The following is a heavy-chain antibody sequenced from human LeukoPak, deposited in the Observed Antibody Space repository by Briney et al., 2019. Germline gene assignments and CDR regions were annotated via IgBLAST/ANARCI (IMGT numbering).Heavy chain of an antibody. Sequence: SETLSLTCTVSGGSISSYYWSWIRQPAGKGLEWIGRIYTSGSTNYNPSLKSRVTMSVDTSKNQFSLKLSSVTAADTAVYYCARGDDYDILTGYYNRNWFDPWGRGTLVTVSS. CDR1: GGSISSYY. CDR2: IYTSGST. V-gene: IGHV4-4*07. D-gene: IGHD3-9*01. J-gene: IGHJ5*02. CDR3: ARGDDYDILTGYYNRNWFDP.